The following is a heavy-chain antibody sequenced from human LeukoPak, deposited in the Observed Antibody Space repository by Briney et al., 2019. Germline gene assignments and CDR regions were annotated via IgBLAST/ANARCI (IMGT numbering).Heavy chain of an antibody. J-gene: IGHJ4*02. Sequence: PGGSLRLFCAASGFTFSSYSVIWVRQAPGKGRECVSSISSSSSYIYYADSVKGRFTISRDNAKNSLYLQMNSLRAEDTAVYYCARDLSSSTSCYYYWGQGTLVTVSS. CDR2: ISSSSSYI. V-gene: IGHV3-21*01. D-gene: IGHD2-2*01. CDR3: ARDLSSSTSCYYY. CDR1: GFTFSSYS.